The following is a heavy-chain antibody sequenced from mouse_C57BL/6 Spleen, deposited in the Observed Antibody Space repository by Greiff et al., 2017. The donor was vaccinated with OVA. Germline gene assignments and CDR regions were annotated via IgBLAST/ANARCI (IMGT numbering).Heavy chain of an antibody. CDR1: GFSFNTYA. Sequence: EVMLVESGGGLVQPKGSLKLSCAASGFSFNTYAMNWVRQAPGKGLEWVARIRRKSNNYATYYADSVKDRFTISRDDSESMLYLQMNNLKTEDTAMYYCVRHSDYSNYVFAYWGQGTLVTVSA. CDR3: VRHSDYSNYVFAY. CDR2: IRRKSNNYAT. D-gene: IGHD2-5*01. V-gene: IGHV10-1*01. J-gene: IGHJ3*01.